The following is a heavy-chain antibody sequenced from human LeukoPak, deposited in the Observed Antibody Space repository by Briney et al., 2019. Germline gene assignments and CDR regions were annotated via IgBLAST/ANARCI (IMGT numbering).Heavy chain of an antibody. D-gene: IGHD3-3*01. V-gene: IGHV3-7*01. Sequence: GGSLRLSCAASGFTFSSYWMSWVRRAPGKGLEWVANIKQDGSEKYYVDSVKGRFTISRDNTMNSLYLQMSSLRAEDTAVYYCATDRGWRTSGYYLYYFEYWGQGTLVTYSS. CDR2: IKQDGSEK. J-gene: IGHJ4*02. CDR3: ATDRGWRTSGYYLYYFEY. CDR1: GFTFSSYW.